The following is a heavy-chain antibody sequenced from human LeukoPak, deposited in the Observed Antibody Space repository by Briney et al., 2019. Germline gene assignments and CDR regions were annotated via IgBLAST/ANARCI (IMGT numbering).Heavy chain of an antibody. D-gene: IGHD3-10*01. V-gene: IGHV3-30*04. CDR2: ISYDGSDK. J-gene: IGHJ4*02. CDR3: AKSGERRRPYYFDY. Sequence: GGSLRLSCAASGFTFSSYAMHWVRQAPGKGLEWVAVISYDGSDKYYADSVKGQFTISRDNAKNTLYLQMNSLRVEDTAVYYCAKSGERRRPYYFDYWGQGTLVTVSS. CDR1: GFTFSSYA.